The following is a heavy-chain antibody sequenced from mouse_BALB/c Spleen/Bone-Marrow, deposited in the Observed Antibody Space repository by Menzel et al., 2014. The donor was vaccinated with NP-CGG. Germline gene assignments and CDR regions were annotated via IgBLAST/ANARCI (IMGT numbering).Heavy chain of an antibody. CDR3: ARDSSDYLAWFAY. V-gene: IGHV1-9*01. Sequence: LVVSGAELMKPGASVKISCKATGYTFSSYWIEWVKQRPGYGLEWIGEILPGSDSTNYNENFKGKATFTADTSSNTAYMQLNSLTSEDSAVYFCARDSSDYLAWFAYWGQGTLVTVSA. D-gene: IGHD3-2*01. CDR2: ILPGSDST. J-gene: IGHJ3*01. CDR1: GYTFSSYW.